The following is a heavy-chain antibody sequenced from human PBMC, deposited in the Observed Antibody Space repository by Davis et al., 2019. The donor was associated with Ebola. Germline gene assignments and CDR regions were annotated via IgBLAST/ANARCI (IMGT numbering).Heavy chain of an antibody. Sequence: GSLRLSCAVYGGSFSGYYWSWIRQPPGKGLEWTGEINHSGSTNYNPSLKSRVTISVDTSKNQFSLKLSSVTAADTAVYYCARGGLHLGELSLSYYFDYWGQGTLVTVSS. CDR1: GGSFSGYY. J-gene: IGHJ4*02. D-gene: IGHD3-16*02. CDR2: INHSGST. V-gene: IGHV4-34*01. CDR3: ARGGLHLGELSLSYYFDY.